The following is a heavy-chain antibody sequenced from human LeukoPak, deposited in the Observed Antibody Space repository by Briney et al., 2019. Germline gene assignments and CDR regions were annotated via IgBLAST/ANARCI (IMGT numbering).Heavy chain of an antibody. J-gene: IGHJ4*02. D-gene: IGHD1-7*01. CDR1: GGSLSSSNYF. V-gene: IGHV4-39*01. Sequence: SETLSLTCTVSGGSLSSSNYFWAWIRQPPGKGLEWIGIIYYSGNTHYSPSLKSRVTISIDTSNNQFSLRLSSVTAADTAVYYCAKALNWNYQADFDYWGQGILVTVSS. CDR2: IYYSGNT. CDR3: AKALNWNYQADFDY.